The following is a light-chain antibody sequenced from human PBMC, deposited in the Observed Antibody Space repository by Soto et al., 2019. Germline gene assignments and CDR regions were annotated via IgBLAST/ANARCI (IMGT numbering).Light chain of an antibody. V-gene: IGKV1-27*01. Sequence: DIQMTQSPSSLSASVGDRVTITCRASQGISNYLAWYQQKPGKVPKLLIYAASTLHSGVPSRFSGSGSGTDFTHTISSVQPEDVAIYYWQKYNSSPWTCGQGTRVEIK. J-gene: IGKJ1*01. CDR3: QKYNSSPWT. CDR1: QGISNY. CDR2: AAS.